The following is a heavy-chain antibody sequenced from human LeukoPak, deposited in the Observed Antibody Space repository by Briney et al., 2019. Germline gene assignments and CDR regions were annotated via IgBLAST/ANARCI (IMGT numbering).Heavy chain of an antibody. J-gene: IGHJ4*02. CDR2: INPSGGST. D-gene: IGHD6-19*01. CDR3: ARDLYGEQWLNPFDY. CDR1: GYTFTSYY. V-gene: IGHV1-46*03. Sequence: GESLKISCKGSGYTFTSYYMHWVRQAPGQGLEWMGIINPSGGSTSYAQKFQGRVTMTRDTSTSTVYMELSSLRSEDTAVYYCARDLYGEQWLNPFDYWGQGTLVTVSS.